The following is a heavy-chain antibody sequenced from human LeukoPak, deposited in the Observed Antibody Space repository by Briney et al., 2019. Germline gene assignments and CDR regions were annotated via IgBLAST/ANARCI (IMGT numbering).Heavy chain of an antibody. CDR2: IYYSGST. J-gene: IGHJ4*02. V-gene: IGHV4-39*01. D-gene: IGHD6-13*01. CDR1: GGSISGSSYY. Sequence: SETLSLTCTVSGGSISGSSYYWGWIRQPPGKGLEWIGSIYYSGSTYYNPSLKGRVTVSVDTSKSQFSLKLSSVTAADTAVYYCASQFIAAADQLFDYWGQGTLVTVSS. CDR3: ASQFIAAADQLFDY.